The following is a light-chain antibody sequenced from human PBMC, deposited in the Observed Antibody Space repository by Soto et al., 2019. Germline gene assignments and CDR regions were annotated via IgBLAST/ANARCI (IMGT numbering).Light chain of an antibody. Sequence: IVLTQYPDSLAVSMGTRATINCKSSQRAIYISYSKNYLALYQQKPGQPPKLLIYWTSTRESGIPVRFSGSESGTEVTITISSLQAEDVTVYKGKQYDSITLSFSVGTKVGIK. CDR3: KQYDSITLS. CDR2: WTS. J-gene: IGKJ4*01. CDR1: QRAIYISYSKNY. V-gene: IGKV4-1*01.